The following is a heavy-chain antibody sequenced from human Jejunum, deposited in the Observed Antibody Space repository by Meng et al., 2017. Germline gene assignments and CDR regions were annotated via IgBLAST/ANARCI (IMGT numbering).Heavy chain of an antibody. CDR3: ARDWVAVAD. CDR2: MYSGGNT. Sequence: GESLKISCAASGFIFSNYGMNWVRQVPGRGLEWVSVMYSGGNTYYADSVKGRFTISRDNSKNTLFLQMNGLRVEDTAIYYCARDWVAVADWGQGTLVTVSS. V-gene: IGHV3-53*01. J-gene: IGHJ4*02. CDR1: GFIFSNYG. D-gene: IGHD6-19*01.